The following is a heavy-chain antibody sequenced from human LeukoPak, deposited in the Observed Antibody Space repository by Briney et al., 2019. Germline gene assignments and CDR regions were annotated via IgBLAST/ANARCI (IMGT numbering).Heavy chain of an antibody. V-gene: IGHV4-4*07. CDR3: ARGYCSGGSCYSYYYYNYMDV. CDR1: GGSIRTFY. CDR2: IYTSGST. Sequence: SSETLSLTCTVSGGSIRTFYWSWIRQPAGKGLEWIGHIYTSGSTRYDPSLKSRVTMSVDTSKNQFSLNLSSVTAADTAVYYCARGYCSGGSCYSYYYYNYMDVWGKGTTVTVSS. J-gene: IGHJ6*03. D-gene: IGHD2-15*01.